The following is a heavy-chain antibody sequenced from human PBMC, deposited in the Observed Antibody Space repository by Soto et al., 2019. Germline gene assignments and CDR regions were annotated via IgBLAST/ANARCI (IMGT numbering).Heavy chain of an antibody. J-gene: IGHJ6*02. D-gene: IGHD5-12*01. CDR2: IIPIFGTA. CDR3: ARDDYLVYYYYGMDV. V-gene: IGHV1-69*13. CDR1: GGTFSSYA. Sequence: VASVKVSCKASGGTFSSYAISWVRQAPGQGLEWMGGIIPIFGTANYAQKFQGRVTITADESTSTAYMELNSLRAEDTAVYYCARDDYLVYYYYGMDVWGQGTTVTVSS.